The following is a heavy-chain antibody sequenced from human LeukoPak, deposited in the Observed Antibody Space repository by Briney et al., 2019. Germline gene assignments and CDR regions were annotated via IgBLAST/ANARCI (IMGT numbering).Heavy chain of an antibody. V-gene: IGHV3-30*03. D-gene: IGHD6-19*01. CDR1: GFTFSSYG. J-gene: IGHJ4*02. Sequence: PGGSLRLSCAASGFTFSSYGMHWVRQAPGKGLEWVAVISYDESNKYYADSVTGRFTISRDNAKKSLYLQMHSLRAEDTAFYHCARAFLYGWYGDFDYWGQGTLVTVSS. CDR2: ISYDESNK. CDR3: ARAFLYGWYGDFDY.